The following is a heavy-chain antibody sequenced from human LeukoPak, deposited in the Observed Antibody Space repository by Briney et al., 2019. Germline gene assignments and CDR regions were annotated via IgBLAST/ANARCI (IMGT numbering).Heavy chain of an antibody. D-gene: IGHD5-24*01. CDR1: GGSISSSSYS. CDR3: RNGSNYYFDS. J-gene: IGHJ4*02. V-gene: IGHV4-39*07. CDR2: IYYSGST. Sequence: KSSETLSLTCTVSGGSISSSSYSWGWIRQPPGKGLEWIGSIYYSGSTNYNPSLKSRVTISIDTSKSQFSLRLSSVTAADTAVYRGRNGSNYYFDSWGQGILVTVSS.